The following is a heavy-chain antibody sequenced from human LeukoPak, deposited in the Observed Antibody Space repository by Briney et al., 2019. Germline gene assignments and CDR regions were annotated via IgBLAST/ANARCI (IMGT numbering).Heavy chain of an antibody. Sequence: PGKSLRLSCAASGFPFSSYGMHWVRQAPGKGLEWVAFIRYDGSNKYYADSVKGRFTISRDNSKNTLYLQMNSLRAEDTAVYYCAKGLGSSSEAYYFDYWGQGTLVTVSS. CDR2: IRYDGSNK. CDR3: AKGLGSSSEAYYFDY. D-gene: IGHD6-6*01. J-gene: IGHJ4*02. CDR1: GFPFSSYG. V-gene: IGHV3-30*02.